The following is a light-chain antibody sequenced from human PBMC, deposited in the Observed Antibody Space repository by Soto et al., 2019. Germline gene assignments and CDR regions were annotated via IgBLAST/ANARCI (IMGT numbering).Light chain of an antibody. CDR1: GSDVGGYDY. Sequence: QSALTQPASVSGSPGQSITISCTGTGSDVGGYDYVSWFQQHPGEAPKLIIFEVTHRPSGISTRFSGSKSGNTASLTISDLQAEDEALYYCSSYKFSTTLRVFGGGTKVTVL. J-gene: IGLJ3*02. V-gene: IGLV2-14*01. CDR2: EVT. CDR3: SSYKFSTTLRV.